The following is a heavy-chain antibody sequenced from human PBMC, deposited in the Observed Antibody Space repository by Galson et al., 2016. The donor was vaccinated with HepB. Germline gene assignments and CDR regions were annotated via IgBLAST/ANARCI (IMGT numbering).Heavy chain of an antibody. CDR3: AKDGYYYGSGIDIHFDY. J-gene: IGHJ4*02. CDR2: ISYAGSIK. CDR1: GFRFSNYG. V-gene: IGHV3-30*18. Sequence: SLRLSCAGSGFRFSNYGLHWVRKAPGKGLEWVSFISYAGSIKYYADSVKGLFTISRDNSKNTVSLHLNSLRPADTAVYYCAKDGYYYGSGIDIHFDYWGRGTLVTVSS. D-gene: IGHD3-10*01.